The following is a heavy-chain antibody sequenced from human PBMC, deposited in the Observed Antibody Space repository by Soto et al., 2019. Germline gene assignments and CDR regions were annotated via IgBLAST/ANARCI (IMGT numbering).Heavy chain of an antibody. CDR2: IYYSGST. CDR3: ARRTFPTID. D-gene: IGHD3-16*01. Sequence: SETLSLTCTVSGGSISSGGYYWSWIRQHPGKGLEWIGYIYYSGSTYYNPSLKSRVTISVDKSNNQFSLKLSSVTAADTAVYYCARRTFPTIDWGQGTLVTVSS. J-gene: IGHJ4*02. CDR1: GGSISSGGYY. V-gene: IGHV4-31*03.